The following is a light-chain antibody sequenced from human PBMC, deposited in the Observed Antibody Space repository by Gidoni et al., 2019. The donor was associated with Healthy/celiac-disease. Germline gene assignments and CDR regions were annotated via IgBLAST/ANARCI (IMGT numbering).Light chain of an antibody. CDR1: QGSSSY. Sequence: DIQLTQSQSSLSASVGDRVTITCRVSQGSSSYLNWYRQKPGKVPNLLIYSASNMQFGVPSRFRDSGSGTGFTRTISSLQREDVATSYGQRTYNAPRVRTFGQGTQVEIK. CDR2: SAS. CDR3: QRTYNAPRVRT. J-gene: IGKJ1*01. V-gene: IGKV1-27*01.